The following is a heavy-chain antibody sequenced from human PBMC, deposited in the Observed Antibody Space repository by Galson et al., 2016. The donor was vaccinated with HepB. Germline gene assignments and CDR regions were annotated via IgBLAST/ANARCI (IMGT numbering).Heavy chain of an antibody. CDR2: ISYDGSSK. D-gene: IGHD3-3*01. CDR3: ARPRHYDFWSGYSD. J-gene: IGHJ4*02. CDR1: GFNFRSYA. V-gene: IGHV3-30-3*01. Sequence: SLRLSCAASGFNFRSYAMHWVRQAPGKGLEWVAVISYDGSSKYYADSVKGRLTISRDNSKSTLYVQMNSLRAEDTAVYYCARPRHYDFWSGYSDWGQGALVTVSS.